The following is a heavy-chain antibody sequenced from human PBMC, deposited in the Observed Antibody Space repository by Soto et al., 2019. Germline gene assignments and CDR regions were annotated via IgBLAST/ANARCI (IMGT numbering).Heavy chain of an antibody. Sequence: EVQLLESGGGLAQPGGSLRLSCAASGFSFRIYAMNWVRQAPGKGLEWVSVMIGDGTSWDYADSVRGRFTISRDNSKKTLYLQMNNLRTEDTAVYYCAKDLRPDGRYDLDSWGQGTLVHVSS. V-gene: IGHV3-23*01. CDR3: AKDLRPDGRYDLDS. D-gene: IGHD1-26*01. CDR2: MIGDGTSW. CDR1: GFSFRIYA. J-gene: IGHJ4*02.